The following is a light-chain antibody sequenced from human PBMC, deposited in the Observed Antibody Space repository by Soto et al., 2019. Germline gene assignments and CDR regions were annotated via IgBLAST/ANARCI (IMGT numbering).Light chain of an antibody. V-gene: IGKV1-39*01. CDR2: AAS. CDR3: QQSFSTPYM. Sequence: DFQVTQSPSSLSASVGDTVTITCRASQSVNDSLNWYQQKPGKAPRLLIYAASTLQSGVPSRFTGSGFGTDFSLTSTSLHPEDFATYYCQQSFSTPYMFGQGTKLEIK. CDR1: QSVNDS. J-gene: IGKJ2*01.